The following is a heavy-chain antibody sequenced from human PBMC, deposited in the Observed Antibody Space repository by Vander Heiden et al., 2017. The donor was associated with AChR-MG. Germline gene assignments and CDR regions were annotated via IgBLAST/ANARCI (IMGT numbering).Heavy chain of an antibody. V-gene: IGHV3-74*01. CDR1: GFNFSNYW. Sequence: EVQLVESGGALVQPGGSLRLSCAASGFNFSNYWMHWVRQAPGKGLVWVSRINSDGSSKAYAASVKGRFTISRDNAENTLYLQMNSLRTEDTALYYCARGAGGYTYGWGQGTLVTVSS. CDR2: INSDGSSK. CDR3: ARGAGGYTYG. J-gene: IGHJ4*02. D-gene: IGHD5-18*01.